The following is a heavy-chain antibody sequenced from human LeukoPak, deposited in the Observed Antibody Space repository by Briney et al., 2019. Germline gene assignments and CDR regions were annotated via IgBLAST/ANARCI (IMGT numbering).Heavy chain of an antibody. D-gene: IGHD3-10*01. Sequence: SETLSLTCTVSGGSISSYYWSWIRQPPGKGLEWIGYIYYSGSTNYNPSLKSRVTISVGTSKNQFSLKLSSVTAADTAVYYCARVLWFGEFFFDYWGQGTLVTVSS. CDR2: IYYSGST. V-gene: IGHV4-59*01. CDR1: GGSISSYY. J-gene: IGHJ4*02. CDR3: ARVLWFGEFFFDY.